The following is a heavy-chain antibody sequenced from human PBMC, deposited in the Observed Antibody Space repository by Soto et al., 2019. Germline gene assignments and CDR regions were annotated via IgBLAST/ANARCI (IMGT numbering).Heavy chain of an antibody. Sequence: PGRSLRLSCAASGFIFNTYHMHWVRQAPAKGLEWVAVIWYDGSNKYYADSVKGRFTISRDNSKNTLFLQMNSLRDEDTAVYYCARDDYGMDVWGQGTTVTVSS. J-gene: IGHJ6*02. CDR2: IWYDGSNK. CDR1: GFIFNTYH. CDR3: ARDDYGMDV. V-gene: IGHV3-33*01.